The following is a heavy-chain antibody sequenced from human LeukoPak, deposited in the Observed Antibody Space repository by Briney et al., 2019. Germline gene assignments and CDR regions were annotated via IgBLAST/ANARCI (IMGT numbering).Heavy chain of an antibody. J-gene: IGHJ5*02. CDR1: GGSINSYY. CDR2: INYSGST. V-gene: IGHV4-59*01. CDR3: ARQGAFDP. Sequence: PSETLSLTCTVSGGSINSYYWSWIRQPPGKGLEWIGYINYSGSTNYNPSLKSRITISVDTSKNQVSLKLSSVTAADTAVYYCARQGAFDPWGQGTLVTVSS. D-gene: IGHD1-26*01.